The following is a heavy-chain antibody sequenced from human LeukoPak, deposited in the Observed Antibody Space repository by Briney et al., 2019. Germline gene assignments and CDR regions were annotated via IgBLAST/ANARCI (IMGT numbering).Heavy chain of an antibody. CDR2: IHSNGRT. CDR3: ARHDYFYDSGTYHAAFDI. Sequence: SETLSLTCTVSGDSISRYYWSWIRQHPGKGLEWIGYIHSNGRTNYNPSLKSRVTMSLDTSKNQFSLNLSSVTAADTAVYYCARHDYFYDSGTYHAAFDIWGQGTMVTVSS. J-gene: IGHJ3*02. V-gene: IGHV4-59*08. CDR1: GDSISRYY. D-gene: IGHD3-22*01.